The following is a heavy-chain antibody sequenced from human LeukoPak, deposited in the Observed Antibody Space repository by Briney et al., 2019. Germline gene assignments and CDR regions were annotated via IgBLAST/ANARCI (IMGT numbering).Heavy chain of an antibody. V-gene: IGHV4-4*07. J-gene: IGHJ6*03. CDR2: IYTSGST. Sequence: SETLSLTCTVSGGSISSYYWSWIRQPAGKGLEWIGRIYTSGSTNYNPSLKSRVTMSVDTSKNQFSLKLSSVTAADTAVYYCARDWDSSVYLTDMDVWGKGTTVTISS. D-gene: IGHD3-22*01. CDR3: ARDWDSSVYLTDMDV. CDR1: GGSISSYY.